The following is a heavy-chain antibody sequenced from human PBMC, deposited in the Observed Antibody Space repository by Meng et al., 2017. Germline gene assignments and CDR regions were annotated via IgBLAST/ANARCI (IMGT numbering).Heavy chain of an antibody. CDR1: GYTSTSYA. D-gene: IGHD3-9*01. V-gene: IGHV7-4-1*02. J-gene: IGHJ4*02. CDR3: ARDGQYYDILTGYRHFDY. Sequence: ASVKVSCKASGYTSTSYAMNWVRQAPGQGLEWMGWINTNTGNPTYAQGFTGRFVFSLDTSVSTAYLQISSLKAEDTAVYYCARDGQYYDILTGYRHFDYWGQGTLVTVSS. CDR2: INTNTGNP.